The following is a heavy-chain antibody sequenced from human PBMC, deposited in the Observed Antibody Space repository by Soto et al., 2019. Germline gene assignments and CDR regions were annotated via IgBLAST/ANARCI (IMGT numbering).Heavy chain of an antibody. CDR1: GFTFSSYS. J-gene: IGHJ3*02. V-gene: IGHV3-21*01. Sequence: GGSLRLSCAASGFTFSSYSMNWVRQAPGKGLEWVSSISSSSSYIYYADSVKGRFTISRDNAKNSLYLQMNSLRAEDTAVYYCARDRVGATTQGAFDIWGQGTMVTVSS. CDR2: ISSSSSYI. D-gene: IGHD1-26*01. CDR3: ARDRVGATTQGAFDI.